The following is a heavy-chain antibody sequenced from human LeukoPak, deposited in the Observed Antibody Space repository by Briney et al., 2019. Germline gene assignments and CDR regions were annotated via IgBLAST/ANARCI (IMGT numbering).Heavy chain of an antibody. V-gene: IGHV3-74*01. Sequence: SGGSLRLSCAASGFTFSSYWMHWVRQAPGKGLVWVARIKGDGISTIYADSVKGRFTISRDNAKNTVNLQMNSVRAEDTAVYYCATGYINAYEHRGHGNLVTVSS. CDR2: IKGDGIST. D-gene: IGHD5-18*01. CDR1: GFTFSSYW. J-gene: IGHJ4*01. CDR3: ATGYINAYEH.